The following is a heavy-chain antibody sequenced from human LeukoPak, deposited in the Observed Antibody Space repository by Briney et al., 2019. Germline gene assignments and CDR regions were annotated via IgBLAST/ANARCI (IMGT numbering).Heavy chain of an antibody. J-gene: IGHJ4*02. D-gene: IGHD3-3*01. CDR1: GFTFSSYG. Sequence: PGGSLRLSCAASGFTFSSYGMHWVRQAPGKGLEWVAFIRYDGSNKYYADSVKGRFTISRDNSKNTLYLQMNSLRAEDTAVYYCARGQTIFGVVTPYYFDYWGQGTLVTVSS. V-gene: IGHV3-30*02. CDR3: ARGQTIFGVVTPYYFDY. CDR2: IRYDGSNK.